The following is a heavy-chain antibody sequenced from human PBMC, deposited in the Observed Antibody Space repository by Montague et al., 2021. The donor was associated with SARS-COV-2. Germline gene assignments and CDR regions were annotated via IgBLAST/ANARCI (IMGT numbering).Heavy chain of an antibody. CDR3: ARATSVRGAVSRFDP. CDR1: GGSISSHF. Sequence: SETLSLTCTVSGGSISSHFWSFIRQPPGKGLEWIGYINSNGGTNDNPSLRSRLTMSVDTSKNQFSLQLRSMTPADTAVYFCARATSVRGAVSRFDPWARESWSPSPQ. V-gene: IGHV4-59*11. J-gene: IGHJ5*02. CDR2: INSNGGT. D-gene: IGHD3-10*01.